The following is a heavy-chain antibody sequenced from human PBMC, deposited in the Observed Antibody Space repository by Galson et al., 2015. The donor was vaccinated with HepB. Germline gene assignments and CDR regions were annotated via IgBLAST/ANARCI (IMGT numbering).Heavy chain of an antibody. Sequence: SVKVSCKASGGTFSSYAISWVRQAPGQGLEWMGRIIPILGIANYAQKFQGRVTITADKSTSTAYMELSSLRSEDTAVYYCARATTVVTPRIAFDIWGQGTMVTVSS. CDR1: GGTFSSYA. CDR3: ARATTVVTPRIAFDI. CDR2: IIPILGIA. V-gene: IGHV1-69*04. J-gene: IGHJ3*02. D-gene: IGHD4-23*01.